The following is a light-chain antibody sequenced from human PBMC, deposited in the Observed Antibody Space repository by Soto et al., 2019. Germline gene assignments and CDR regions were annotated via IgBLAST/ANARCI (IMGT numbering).Light chain of an antibody. CDR2: GAS. J-gene: IGKJ3*01. CDR1: QSVTNNF. CDR3: QQYSTPLFT. Sequence: IVLTQSPGTLSLSPGERATLSCGASQSVTNNFLAWYQQKPGQAPRLLIYGASSRATGVPDRFSGSGSVTDFTLTISRLEPGDFAVYYCQQYSTPLFTFGPGTKVDIK. V-gene: IGKV3-20*01.